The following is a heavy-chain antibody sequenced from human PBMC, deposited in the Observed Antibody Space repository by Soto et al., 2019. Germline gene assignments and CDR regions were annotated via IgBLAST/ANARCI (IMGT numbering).Heavy chain of an antibody. CDR1: SGSISSGIW. D-gene: IGHD6-6*01. V-gene: IGHV4-4*02. CDR3: ARAARISLFDC. J-gene: IGHJ4*02. Sequence: SETLSLTCTVSSGSISSGIWWNWVRQPPGKGLEWIGEIYHSGNTNYNPSLKSRLTMSVDESKNQFFLSLYSVTAADTAVYYWARAARISLFDCWGGGFLVTGSS. CDR2: IYHSGNT.